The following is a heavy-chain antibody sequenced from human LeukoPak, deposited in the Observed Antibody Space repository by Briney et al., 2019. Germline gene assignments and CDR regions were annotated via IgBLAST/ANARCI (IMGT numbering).Heavy chain of an antibody. J-gene: IGHJ3*02. Sequence: GGSLRLSCAASEFTFSTYWMSWVRQAPGKGLEWVSSISGSSSYIYYADSVKGRFTISRDNAKNSLYLQMNSLRAEDTAVYYCARGITYDSSGPHAFDIWGQGTMVTVSS. V-gene: IGHV3-21*01. D-gene: IGHD3-22*01. CDR1: EFTFSTYW. CDR3: ARGITYDSSGPHAFDI. CDR2: ISGSSSYI.